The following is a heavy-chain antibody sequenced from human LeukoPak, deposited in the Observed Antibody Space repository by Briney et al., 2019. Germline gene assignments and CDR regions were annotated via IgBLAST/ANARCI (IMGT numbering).Heavy chain of an antibody. CDR3: AKGRSSTSSYDY. J-gene: IGHJ4*02. Sequence: GGSLRLSCAAAGFTFSDHGMSWVRQAPGKGLEWVSFSGSGGSAYYPDSVKGRFTISRDKSKDTVFLQMNSLRAEDTAVYFCAKGRSSTSSYDYWGQGTLVTVSS. D-gene: IGHD2-2*01. CDR1: GFTFSDHG. CDR2: SGSGGSA. V-gene: IGHV3-23*01.